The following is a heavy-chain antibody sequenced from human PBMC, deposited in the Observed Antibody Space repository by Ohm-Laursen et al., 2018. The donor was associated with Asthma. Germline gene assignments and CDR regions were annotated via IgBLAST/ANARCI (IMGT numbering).Heavy chain of an antibody. CDR1: GFTFSSYA. CDR3: AKDSIEYSGSYHDAFDI. J-gene: IGHJ3*02. Sequence: SLRLSCSASGFTFSSYAMSWVRQAPGKGPEWVSAISGSGGSTYYADSVKGRFTISRDNSKNTLYLQMNSLRAEDTAVYYCAKDSIEYSGSYHDAFDIWGQGTMVTVSS. CDR2: ISGSGGST. V-gene: IGHV3-23*01. D-gene: IGHD1-26*01.